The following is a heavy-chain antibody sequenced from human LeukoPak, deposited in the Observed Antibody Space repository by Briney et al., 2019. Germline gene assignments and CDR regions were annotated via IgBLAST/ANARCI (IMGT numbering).Heavy chain of an antibody. CDR3: ASGPPLSLGY. V-gene: IGHV4-59*01. CDR2: IRYSGST. J-gene: IGHJ4*02. CDR1: GGSISNYY. Sequence: SETLSLTCTVTGGSISNYYWSWIRQPPGKGLEWIGHIRYSGSTNYNPSLKSRVTISVDTSKNQFSLKLSSVTAADTAVYYCASGPPLSLGYWGQGTLVTVSS.